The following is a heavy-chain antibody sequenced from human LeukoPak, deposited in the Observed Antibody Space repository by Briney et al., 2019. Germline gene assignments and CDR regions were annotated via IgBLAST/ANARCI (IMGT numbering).Heavy chain of an antibody. V-gene: IGHV3-66*01. CDR2: IYSGGST. J-gene: IGHJ4*02. CDR3: ARKGYSSGWYRHY. CDR1: GFTVSSNY. Sequence: GGSLRLSCAASGFTVSSNYMSWVRQAPGKGLEWVSVIYSGGSTYYADSVKGRFTISKDNSKNTLYLQMNSLRAEDTAVYYCARKGYSSGWYRHYWGQGTLVTVSS. D-gene: IGHD6-19*01.